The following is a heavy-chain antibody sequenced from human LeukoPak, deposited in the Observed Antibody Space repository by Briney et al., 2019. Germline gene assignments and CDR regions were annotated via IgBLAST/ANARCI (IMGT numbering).Heavy chain of an antibody. Sequence: SETLSLTCTVSGGSISSYYWSWIRQPPGKGLEWIGYIYYSGSTNYNPSLKSRVTISVDTSKNQFSLKLSSVTAADTAVYYCARNYSDSSGYKSFDYWGQGTLVTVSS. CDR2: IYYSGST. CDR1: GGSISSYY. D-gene: IGHD3-22*01. V-gene: IGHV4-59*01. J-gene: IGHJ4*02. CDR3: ARNYSDSSGYKSFDY.